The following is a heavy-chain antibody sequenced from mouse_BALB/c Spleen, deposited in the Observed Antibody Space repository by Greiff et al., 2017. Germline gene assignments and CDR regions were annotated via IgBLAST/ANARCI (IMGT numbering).Heavy chain of an antibody. J-gene: IGHJ1*01. V-gene: IGHV5-6-3*01. CDR1: GFTFSSYG. CDR3: ARYDGYLTHWYFDV. CDR2: INSNGGST. D-gene: IGHD2-3*01. Sequence: EVHLVESGGGLVQPGGSLKLSCAASGFTFSSYGMSWVRQTPDKRLELVATINSNGGSTYYPDSVKGRFTISRDNAKNTLYLQMSSLKSEDTAMYYWARYDGYLTHWYFDVWGAGTTVTVSS.